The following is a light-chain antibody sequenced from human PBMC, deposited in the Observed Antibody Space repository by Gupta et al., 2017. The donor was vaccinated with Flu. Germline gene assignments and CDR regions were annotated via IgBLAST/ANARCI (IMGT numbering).Light chain of an antibody. CDR2: GAS. J-gene: IGKJ2*01. V-gene: IGKV3-15*01. CDR1: QSVSSN. Sequence: EIVMTQSPATLSVSPGERATLSCRASQSVSSNLAWYQQKPGQAPRLLIYGASTSATGIPARLSGSGSGTEFTLTISSRQSEDFAVYYCQQYKNWPPYTFGQGTKLEIK. CDR3: QQYKNWPPYT.